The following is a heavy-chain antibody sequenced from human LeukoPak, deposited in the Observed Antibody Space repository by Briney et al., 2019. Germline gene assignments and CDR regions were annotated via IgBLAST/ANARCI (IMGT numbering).Heavy chain of an antibody. CDR1: GFIFSSYS. V-gene: IGHV3-48*04. J-gene: IGHJ5*02. CDR3: ARNHYYGSGSHYDPQNWFDP. CDR2: ISAISSSST. D-gene: IGHD3-10*01. Sequence: GGSLRLSCAASGFIFSSYSMNWVRQAPRKGLEWVSYISAISSSSTYYADSVKGRFTISRDNAKNSLYLQMNSLRAEDTAVYYCARNHYYGSGSHYDPQNWFDPWGQGTLVTVSS.